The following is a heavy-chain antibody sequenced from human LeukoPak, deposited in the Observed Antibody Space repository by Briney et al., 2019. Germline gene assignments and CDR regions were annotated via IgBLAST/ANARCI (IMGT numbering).Heavy chain of an antibody. Sequence: PSETLSLTCTVSGGSISSYYWSWIRQPPGKGLEWIGYIYYSGSTNYNPSLKSRVTISVDTSKNQFSLKLSSVTAADTAVYYCAGMGATIVSNWGQGTLVTVSS. V-gene: IGHV4-59*08. CDR2: IYYSGST. CDR3: AGMGATIVSN. D-gene: IGHD1-26*01. J-gene: IGHJ4*02. CDR1: GGSISSYY.